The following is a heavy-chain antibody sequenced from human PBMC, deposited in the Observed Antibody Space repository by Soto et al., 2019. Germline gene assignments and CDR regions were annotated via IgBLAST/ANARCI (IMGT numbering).Heavy chain of an antibody. CDR3: ASHGFGSLHGLVDV. D-gene: IGHD3-10*01. V-gene: IGHV4-59*08. CDR2: IQYNGYS. J-gene: IGHJ6*02. CDR1: GGSITNYY. Sequence: QVQLQESGPGLVKPSETLSLTCTVSGGSITNYYCSWFRQPPGKGLEWIGYIQYNGYSAYNLSLKRRVTISMDTSKTQFSLMLESVPATATAVYYCASHGFGSLHGLVDVWGQGTTVIVSS.